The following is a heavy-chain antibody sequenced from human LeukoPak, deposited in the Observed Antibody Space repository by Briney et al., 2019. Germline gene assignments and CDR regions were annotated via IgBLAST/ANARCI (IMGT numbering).Heavy chain of an antibody. CDR2: ISSNGGST. CDR3: ARRAGAYSHPYDY. Sequence: GGSLRLPCAASGFTFSSYAMHWVRQAPGKGLEYVSAISSNGGSTYYANSVKGRFTISRDNSKNTLYLQMNSLRAEDTAVYYCARRAGAYSHPYDYWGQGTLVTVSS. V-gene: IGHV3-64*01. J-gene: IGHJ4*02. D-gene: IGHD4/OR15-4a*01. CDR1: GFTFSSYA.